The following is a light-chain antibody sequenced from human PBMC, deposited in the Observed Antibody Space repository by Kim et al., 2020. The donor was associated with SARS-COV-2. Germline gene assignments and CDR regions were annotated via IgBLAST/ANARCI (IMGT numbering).Light chain of an antibody. CDR2: RNN. Sequence: QRVNISCSGSSSNIGSNYVYWYQQLPGTAPKLLIYRNNQRPSGVPDRFSGSKSGTSASLAISGLRSEDEADYYCAAWDDSLSGSWVFGGGTKLTVL. V-gene: IGLV1-47*01. J-gene: IGLJ3*02. CDR3: AAWDDSLSGSWV. CDR1: SSNIGSNY.